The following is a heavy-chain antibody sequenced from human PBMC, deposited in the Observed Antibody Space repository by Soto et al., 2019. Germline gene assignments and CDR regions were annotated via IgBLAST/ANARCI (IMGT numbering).Heavy chain of an antibody. CDR1: GFTFSSYW. J-gene: IGHJ4*02. Sequence: QPGGSLRLSCAASGFTFSSYWMSWVRQAPGKGLEWVANIKQDETEKYYVDSVKGRFTISRDNSKNTVYLQMSSLRVEDTAVYYCVKGEYYYDSSGYYPFDYWGQGTLVTVSS. D-gene: IGHD3-22*01. V-gene: IGHV3-7*02. CDR2: IKQDETEK. CDR3: VKGEYYYDSSGYYPFDY.